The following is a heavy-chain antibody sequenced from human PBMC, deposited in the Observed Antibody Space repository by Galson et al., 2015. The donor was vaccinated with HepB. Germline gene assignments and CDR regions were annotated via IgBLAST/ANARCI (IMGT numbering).Heavy chain of an antibody. D-gene: IGHD3-22*01. CDR1: GFTVSSNY. J-gene: IGHJ4*02. Sequence: SLRLSCAASGFTVSSNYMSWVRQAPGKGLEWVSVIYSGGSTYYADSVKGRFTISRDNSKNTLYLQMNSLRAEDTAVYYCARARYYYDSSGSNWGQGTLVTVSS. CDR3: ARARYYYDSSGSN. CDR2: IYSGGST. V-gene: IGHV3-66*01.